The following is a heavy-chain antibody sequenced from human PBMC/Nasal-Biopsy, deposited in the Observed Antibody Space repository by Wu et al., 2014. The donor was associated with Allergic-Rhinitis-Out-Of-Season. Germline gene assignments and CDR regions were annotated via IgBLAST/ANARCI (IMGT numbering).Heavy chain of an antibody. CDR1: GFTFSTNA. D-gene: IGHD3-10*01. J-gene: IGHJ4*02. CDR2: IHGGGGST. CDR3: AKLRGQSMVQYSFDY. V-gene: IGHV3-23*01. Sequence: LRLSCAASGFTFSTNAMSWVRQAPGKGLEWVSLIHGGGGSTYYADSVKGRFTVSRDNSKNTLYLQMNSPRAEDTAVYYCAKLRGQSMVQYSFDYWGQGTLVTVSS.